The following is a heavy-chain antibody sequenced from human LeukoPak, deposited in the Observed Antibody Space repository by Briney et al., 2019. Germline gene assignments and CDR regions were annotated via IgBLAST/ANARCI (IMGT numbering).Heavy chain of an antibody. Sequence: GGSLRLSCAASGFTFSSSWMHWVRQAPGKGLLWVSRLNSDATSTSYADSVKGRFTISRDDAKNTLFLQMNSLRAEDTAIYYCARGNPGYSSSWLDYWGQGTLVTVSS. V-gene: IGHV3-74*01. CDR3: ARGNPGYSSSWLDY. CDR2: LNSDATST. CDR1: GFTFSSSW. D-gene: IGHD6-13*01. J-gene: IGHJ4*02.